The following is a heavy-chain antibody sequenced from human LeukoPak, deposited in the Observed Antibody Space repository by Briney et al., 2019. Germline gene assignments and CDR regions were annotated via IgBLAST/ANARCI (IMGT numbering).Heavy chain of an antibody. Sequence: GGSLRLSCAASGFTVSSNYMSWVRQGPGKGLEWVALIYNDGGTHYTDSVKGGFTISRDTSRNKLFLQMNSLRVEDSAMYYCVKRLTLGDLSIKGAFALWGQGTMVTVAS. V-gene: IGHV3-53*01. CDR1: GFTVSSNY. CDR3: VKRLTLGDLSIKGAFAL. J-gene: IGHJ3*01. CDR2: IYNDGGT. D-gene: IGHD3-16*02.